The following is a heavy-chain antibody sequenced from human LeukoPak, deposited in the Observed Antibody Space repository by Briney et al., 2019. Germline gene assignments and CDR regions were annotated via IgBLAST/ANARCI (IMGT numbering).Heavy chain of an antibody. CDR1: GFSFTTYW. Sequence: PGGSLRLSCAASGFSFTTYWMGWVRQAPGKGLEWAVNVKQDGNEKYYVDSVKGRFTISRDNAKNSLFLQMNSLRAEDTAVYYCARDDRGRGYYYYYYMDVWGKGTTVTVSS. CDR3: ARDDRGRGYYYYYYMDV. J-gene: IGHJ6*03. CDR2: VKQDGNEK. D-gene: IGHD3-10*01. V-gene: IGHV3-7*01.